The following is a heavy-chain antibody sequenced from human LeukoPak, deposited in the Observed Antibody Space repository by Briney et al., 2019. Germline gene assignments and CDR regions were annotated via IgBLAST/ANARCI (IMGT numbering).Heavy chain of an antibody. CDR2: INHRGST. D-gene: IGHD6-19*01. CDR3: ARGRWLALPDR. CDR1: GGSFSGYY. J-gene: IGHJ5*02. Sequence: SETLSLTCAVYGGSFSGYYWNWIRQPPGKGLEWIGEINHRGSTNYDPSLKSRVTISVDTSKNQFSLNLSSVTAADTAVYYCARGRWLALPDRWGQGTLVTVSS. V-gene: IGHV4-34*01.